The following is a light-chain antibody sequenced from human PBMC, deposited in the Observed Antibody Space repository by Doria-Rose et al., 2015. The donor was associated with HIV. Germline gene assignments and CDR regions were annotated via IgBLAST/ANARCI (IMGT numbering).Light chain of an antibody. J-gene: IGKJ1*01. CDR1: QSFSSTY. CDR3: HQYGTSWT. V-gene: IGKV3-20*01. Sequence: EIVLTQSPGTLSLSPGERATLTCRASQSFSSTYLAWYQQKPGQAPSLPIYDGSTRATGIPDRFSASVSGTDFTLTINRLEPEDFALYYCHQYGTSWTFGQGTKVEI. CDR2: DGS.